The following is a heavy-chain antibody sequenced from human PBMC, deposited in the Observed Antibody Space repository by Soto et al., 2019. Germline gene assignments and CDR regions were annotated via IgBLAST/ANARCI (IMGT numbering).Heavy chain of an antibody. CDR3: ANQHSSGWYYYYYGMDV. Sequence: EVQLLESGGGLVQPGGSLRLSCAASGFTFSSYAMGWVRQAPGKGLEWVSAISGSGGSTYYADSVKGRITISRDNSKNTLYLQMNSLRAEDTAVYYCANQHSSGWYYYYYGMDVWGQGTTVTVSS. V-gene: IGHV3-23*01. CDR1: GFTFSSYA. D-gene: IGHD6-19*01. CDR2: ISGSGGST. J-gene: IGHJ6*02.